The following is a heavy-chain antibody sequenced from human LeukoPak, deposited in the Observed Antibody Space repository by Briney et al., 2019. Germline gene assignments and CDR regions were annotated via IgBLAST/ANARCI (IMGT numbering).Heavy chain of an antibody. J-gene: IGHJ5*02. D-gene: IGHD3-10*01. Sequence: SETLSLTCTVSGGSIRSGGYYWSWIRQHPGKGLEWIGYFYYSGSTYYNPSLKSRVIISVDTSKNQFSLKLSSVTAADTAVYYCARDATGGHYYGSQNKSNWFDPWGQGTLVTVSS. V-gene: IGHV4-31*03. CDR2: FYYSGST. CDR1: GGSIRSGGYY. CDR3: ARDATGGHYYGSQNKSNWFDP.